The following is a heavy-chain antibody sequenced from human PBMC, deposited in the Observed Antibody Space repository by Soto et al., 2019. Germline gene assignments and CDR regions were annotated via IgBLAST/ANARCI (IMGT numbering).Heavy chain of an antibody. CDR1: GFSLSTSGVG. CDR3: AHCEYGDYTPRGVWYFDL. Sequence: QITLKESGPTLVKPTQTLTLTCTFSGFSLSTSGVGVGWIRQPPGKALEWLALIYWDDDKRYSPSLKSRLTITKDTSKNQVVLTMPNMDPVDTATYYCAHCEYGDYTPRGVWYFDLWGRGTLVTVSS. D-gene: IGHD4-17*01. J-gene: IGHJ2*01. V-gene: IGHV2-5*02. CDR2: IYWDDDK.